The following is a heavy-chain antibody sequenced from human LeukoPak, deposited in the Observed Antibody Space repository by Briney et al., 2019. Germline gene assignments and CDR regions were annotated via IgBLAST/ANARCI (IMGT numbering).Heavy chain of an antibody. Sequence: PSETLSLTCTVSGGSISSYYWSWIRQPPGKGLEWIGYIYYSGSTNYNPSLKSRVTISVDTSKNQFSLKLSSVTAADTAVYYCASDYYDSSGYHMGVLWGQGTLVTVSS. CDR2: IYYSGST. CDR3: ASDYYDSSGYHMGVL. V-gene: IGHV4-59*12. J-gene: IGHJ4*02. D-gene: IGHD3-22*01. CDR1: GGSISSYY.